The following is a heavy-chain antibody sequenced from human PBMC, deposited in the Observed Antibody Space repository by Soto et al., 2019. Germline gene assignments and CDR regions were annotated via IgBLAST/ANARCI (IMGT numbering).Heavy chain of an antibody. CDR3: ASVTFGGIVLAH. Sequence: SETVSLTCSVSAASFSKYYWTWIRQPPGKGLEWIGYIYFNGNTKYNPSLEGRLTISIDTSKKEFSLKLTSVTAADAAVYYCASVTFGGIVLAHWGQGTLVTVSS. V-gene: IGHV4-59*01. D-gene: IGHD3-16*01. CDR2: IYFNGNT. CDR1: AASFSKYY. J-gene: IGHJ4*02.